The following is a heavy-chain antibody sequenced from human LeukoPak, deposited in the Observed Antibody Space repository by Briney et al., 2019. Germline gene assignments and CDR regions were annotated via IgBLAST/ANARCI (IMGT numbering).Heavy chain of an antibody. CDR2: IYYSGST. CDR1: GGSISSYY. J-gene: IGHJ4*02. CDR3: ARESVVTVFNY. D-gene: IGHD2-21*02. V-gene: IGHV4-59*01. Sequence: SETLSLTCTVSGGSISSYYWSWIRQPPGKGLEWIGYIYYSGSTNYNPSLKSRVTISVDTSKNQFSLKLSSVTAADTAVYYCARESVVTVFNYWGQGTLVTVSS.